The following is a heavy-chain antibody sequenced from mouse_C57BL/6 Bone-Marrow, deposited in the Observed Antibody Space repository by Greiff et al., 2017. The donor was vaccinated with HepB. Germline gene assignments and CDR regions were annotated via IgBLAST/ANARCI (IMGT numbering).Heavy chain of an antibody. Sequence: VQLQQSGPELVRPGASVKMSCKASGYTFTSYWITWVKQRPGQGLEWIGDIYPGSGSTNYNEKFKSKATLTVDTSSSTAYMQLSSLTSEDSAVYYCARSCGFAYWGQGTLVTVSA. CDR1: GYTFTSYW. J-gene: IGHJ3*01. CDR2: IYPGSGST. CDR3: ARSCGFAY. V-gene: IGHV1-55*01.